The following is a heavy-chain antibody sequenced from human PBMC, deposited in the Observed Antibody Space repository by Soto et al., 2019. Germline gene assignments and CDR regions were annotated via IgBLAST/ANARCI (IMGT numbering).Heavy chain of an antibody. D-gene: IGHD6-13*01. J-gene: IGHJ6*02. V-gene: IGHV1-3*01. CDR2: INACNGNT. Sequence: QVQLVQSGAEVKKPGASVKVACQASGYTFTSYAMHGVRQSPGQRREWMGWINACNGNTKYSQKFQGRVNITRDTSASTDYMELSSLRSEDTAVYYCARDSEYSSSWYSGYYGMDVWGQVTTVTVSS. CDR3: ARDSEYSSSWYSGYYGMDV. CDR1: GYTFTSYA.